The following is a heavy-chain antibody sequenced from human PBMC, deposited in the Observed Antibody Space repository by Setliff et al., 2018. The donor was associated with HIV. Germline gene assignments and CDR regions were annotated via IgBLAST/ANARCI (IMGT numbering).Heavy chain of an antibody. CDR2: ISYDGSDR. D-gene: IGHD6-19*01. CDR1: GFSFRNYG. V-gene: IGHV3-30*06. J-gene: IGHJ4*02. CDR3: AKDHESSGWFRGYIDY. Sequence: LRLSCAASGFSFRNYGMHWVRQAPGKGLEWVAFISYDGSDRYYGDTVKGRFTISRYNSKNTLDLQMNSLRAEDTAVYYCAKDHESSGWFRGYIDYWGPGTLVTVSS.